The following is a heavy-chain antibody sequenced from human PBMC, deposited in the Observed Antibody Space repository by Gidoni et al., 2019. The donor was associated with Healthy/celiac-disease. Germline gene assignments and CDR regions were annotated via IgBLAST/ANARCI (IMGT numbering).Heavy chain of an antibody. CDR2: IYSVGST. J-gene: IGHJ4*02. Sequence: EVQLVESGGGLIQPGGSLRLSCAASGFTVSSNYMSWVRQAPGKGLEWVSVIYSVGSTYYADSVKGRFTISRDNSKNTLYLQMNSLRAEDTAVYYCASGSLTSSGGFDYWGQGTLVTVSS. CDR1: GFTVSSNY. V-gene: IGHV3-53*01. CDR3: ASGSLTSSGGFDY. D-gene: IGHD3-10*01.